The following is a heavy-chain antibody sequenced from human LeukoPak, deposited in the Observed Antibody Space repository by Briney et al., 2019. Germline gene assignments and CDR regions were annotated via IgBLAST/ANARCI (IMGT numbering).Heavy chain of an antibody. Sequence: SETLSLTCTVSGGSISSSGYYWGWIRQPPGKGLEWIGSMYYSGSTYYNPSLKSRVTISVDTSKNQFSLKLSSVTAADTAVYYCARIAAAGTGWFDPWGQGTLVTVSS. D-gene: IGHD6-13*01. J-gene: IGHJ5*02. CDR1: GGSISSSGYY. V-gene: IGHV4-39*07. CDR3: ARIAAAGTGWFDP. CDR2: MYYSGST.